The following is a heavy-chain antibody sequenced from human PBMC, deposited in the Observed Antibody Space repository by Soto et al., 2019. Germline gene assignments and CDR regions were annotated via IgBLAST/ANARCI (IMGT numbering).Heavy chain of an antibody. CDR1: GGTFSSYA. CDR2: IIPIFGTA. V-gene: IGHV1-69*13. D-gene: IGHD2-21*02. J-gene: IGHJ5*02. CDR3: ARSGGVVVTALLVYNWFDP. Sequence: SVKVSCKASGGTFSSYAISWVRQAPGQGLEWMGGIIPIFGTANYAQKFQGRVTITADESTSTACMELSSLRSEDTAVYYCARSGGVVVTALLVYNWFDPWGQGTLVTVSS.